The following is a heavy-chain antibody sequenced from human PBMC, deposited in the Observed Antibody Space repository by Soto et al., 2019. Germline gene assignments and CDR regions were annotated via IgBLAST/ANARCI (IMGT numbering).Heavy chain of an antibody. CDR3: ARGGSGRYLNYFDY. Sequence: QVQLVQSGAEVRNPGASVKVSCKASGYSFTDFTIHWVRQAPGQSPECMGRINTANGETEYSQKSQGRVTITSDTSASTGYMDLSSLISEDTVVYYCARGGSGRYLNYFDYWGQGTLVTVSS. J-gene: IGHJ4*02. D-gene: IGHD1-26*01. V-gene: IGHV1-3*04. CDR1: GYSFTDFT. CDR2: INTANGET.